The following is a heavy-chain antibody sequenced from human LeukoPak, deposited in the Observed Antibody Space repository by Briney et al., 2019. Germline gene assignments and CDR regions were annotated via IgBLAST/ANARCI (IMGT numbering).Heavy chain of an antibody. D-gene: IGHD2-21*02. CDR2: IRYDGSNK. CDR3: AKDLGVTLFDY. Sequence: GGSLRLSCAASGFTFSSYGMHWVRQAPGKGLEWVAFIRYDGSNKYYADSVKGRFTISRDNSKNTLYLQMNSLRAEDTAVYYCAKDLGVTLFDYWGQGTLVTVSS. CDR1: GFTFSSYG. V-gene: IGHV3-30*02. J-gene: IGHJ4*02.